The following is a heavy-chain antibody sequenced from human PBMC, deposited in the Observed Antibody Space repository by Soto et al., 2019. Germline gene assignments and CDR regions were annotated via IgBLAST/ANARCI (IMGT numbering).Heavy chain of an antibody. CDR2: IYDSVST. Sequence: TLSLTCTVSGGSITSGGYYWSWIRQHPGKGLEWLGYIYDSVSTFYNPSLKSRITLAVETSKNQFSLKLSSVTVADTAVYFCARKQAGYFYGIDYWGQGTLVTVSS. D-gene: IGHD3-10*01. V-gene: IGHV4-31*03. J-gene: IGHJ4*02. CDR1: GGSITSGGYY. CDR3: ARKQAGYFYGIDY.